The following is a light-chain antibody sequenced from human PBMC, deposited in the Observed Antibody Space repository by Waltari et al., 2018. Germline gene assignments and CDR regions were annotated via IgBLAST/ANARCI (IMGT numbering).Light chain of an antibody. CDR1: SSDVGSYTL. Sequence: QSALTQPASVSGSPAQSIAISCTGTSSDVGSYTLISWYQQFPGKAPKLTLYEVNKRPSGISNRFSGSKFGNTASLTISGLQAEDEGDYYCCSYTRGSVICGGGTKLTVL. CDR3: CSYTRGSVI. CDR2: EVN. V-gene: IGLV2-23*02. J-gene: IGLJ2*01.